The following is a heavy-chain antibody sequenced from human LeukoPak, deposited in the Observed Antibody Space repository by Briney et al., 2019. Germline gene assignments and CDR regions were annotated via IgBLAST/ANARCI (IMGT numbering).Heavy chain of an antibody. D-gene: IGHD6-19*01. CDR3: AKAARAVAGEWWFDP. J-gene: IGHJ5*02. Sequence: TGGTLRLSCAASGFTFSSYGMSWVRQAPGKGLEWVSAISGSGGSTYYADSVKGRFTISRDNSKNSLYLQMNSLRTEDTALYYCAKAARAVAGEWWFDPWGQGTLVTVSS. V-gene: IGHV3-23*01. CDR1: GFTFSSYG. CDR2: ISGSGGST.